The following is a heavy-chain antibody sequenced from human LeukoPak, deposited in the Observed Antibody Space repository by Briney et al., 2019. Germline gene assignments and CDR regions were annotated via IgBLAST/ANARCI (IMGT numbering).Heavy chain of an antibody. D-gene: IGHD5-18*01. Sequence: SETLSLTCTVSGGSISSSSYSWGWLRQPPGKGLEWIGSIYYSGSTYYNPSLKSRVTISVDTSKNQFSLKLSSVTAADTAVYYCASTWIRPYWGQGTLVTVSS. V-gene: IGHV4-39*01. CDR3: ASTWIRPY. J-gene: IGHJ4*02. CDR1: GGSISSSSYS. CDR2: IYYSGST.